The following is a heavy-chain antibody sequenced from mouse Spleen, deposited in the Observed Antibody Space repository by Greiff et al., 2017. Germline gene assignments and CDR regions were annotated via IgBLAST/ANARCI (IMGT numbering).Heavy chain of an antibody. CDR3: ARHPNWDYFDY. CDR2: INSNGGST. CDR1: GFTFSSYA. Sequence: DVKLVESGGGLVKPGGSLKLSCAASGFTFSSYAMSWVRQTPEKRLEWVAAINSNGGSTYYPDTVKDRFTISRDNAKNTLYLQMSSLRSEDTALYYCARHPNWDYFDYWGQGTTLTVSS. D-gene: IGHD4-1*01. J-gene: IGHJ2*01. V-gene: IGHV5-6-2*01.